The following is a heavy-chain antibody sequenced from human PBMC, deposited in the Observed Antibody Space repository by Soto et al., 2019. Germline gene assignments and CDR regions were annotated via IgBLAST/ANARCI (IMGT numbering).Heavy chain of an antibody. CDR1: GGSISSYY. D-gene: IGHD6-19*01. V-gene: IGHV4-59*01. CDR3: ARTLGSSGWDLDI. Sequence: QVQLQESGPGLVKPSETLSLTCTVSGGSISSYYWSWIRQPPGKGLEWIGYIYYSGSTNYNPSLKSRVTISVDTSKNQSSLKLSSVTAADTAVYYCARTLGSSGWDLDIWGQGTMVTVSS. CDR2: IYYSGST. J-gene: IGHJ3*02.